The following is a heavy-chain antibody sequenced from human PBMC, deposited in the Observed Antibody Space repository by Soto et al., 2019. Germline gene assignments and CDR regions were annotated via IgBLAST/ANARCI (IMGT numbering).Heavy chain of an antibody. Sequence: SGKVSCKASGGTFSSYAISWVRQAPGQGLEWMGGIIPIFGTANYSQKFQGRVTITRDTSASTAYMELSSLRSEDTAVYYCARSIVVVTALDYWGQGTLVTVSS. J-gene: IGHJ4*02. CDR1: GGTFSSYA. CDR3: ARSIVVVTALDY. CDR2: IIPIFGTA. D-gene: IGHD2-21*02. V-gene: IGHV1-69*05.